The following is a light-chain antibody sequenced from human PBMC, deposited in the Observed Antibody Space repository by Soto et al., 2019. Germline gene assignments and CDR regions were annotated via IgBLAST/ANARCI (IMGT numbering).Light chain of an antibody. CDR2: DAS. V-gene: IGKV1-5*01. CDR1: QSISSW. Sequence: DIQLTQSPSTLSASVRDRITITCRPSQSISSWFAWYQQKPGKAPKLLIYDASSLESAAPARVSGNGTGTEFPLTISGLQLGDFATCYCQQYNSYSLTSGQGVKVDI. J-gene: IGKJ1*01. CDR3: QQYNSYSLT.